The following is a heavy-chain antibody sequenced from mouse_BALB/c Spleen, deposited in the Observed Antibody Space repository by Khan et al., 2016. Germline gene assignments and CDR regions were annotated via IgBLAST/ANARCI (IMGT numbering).Heavy chain of an antibody. CDR2: INPDSSTI. Sequence: EVKLLESGGGLVQPGGSLKLSCAASGCDFSRYWMSWVRQAPGKGLEWIGEINPDSSTINYTPSLKDKFIISRDNAKNTLYLQMSKVRSEDTARYYWARLHYYGRLAYWGQGTLVTVSA. D-gene: IGHD1-2*01. V-gene: IGHV4-1*02. CDR3: ARLHYYGRLAY. CDR1: GCDFSRYW. J-gene: IGHJ3*01.